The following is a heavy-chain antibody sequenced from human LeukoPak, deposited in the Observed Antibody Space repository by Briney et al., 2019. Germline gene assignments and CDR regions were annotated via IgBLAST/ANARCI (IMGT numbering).Heavy chain of an antibody. CDR3: ARDYAYSSSSPYNWFDP. V-gene: IGHV1-2*02. CDR2: INPNSGGT. CDR1: GYPFTGYY. J-gene: IGHJ5*02. Sequence: ASVKVSCKASGYPFTGYYIHWVRQVSGQGLEWMGWINPNSGGTNYAQKFQGRVTMTRDTSIGTAYMDLSRLISDDTAVYYCARDYAYSSSSPYNWFDPWGQGTLVTVSS. D-gene: IGHD6-6*01.